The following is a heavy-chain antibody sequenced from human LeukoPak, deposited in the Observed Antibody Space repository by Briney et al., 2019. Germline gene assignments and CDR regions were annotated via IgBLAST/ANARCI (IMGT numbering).Heavy chain of an antibody. D-gene: IGHD2-2*01. Sequence: PSETLSLSCTVSGGSISSYYWSWIRQPAGKGLEWIGRIYTSGSTNYNPSLKSRVTTSVDTSKNQFSLKLSSVTAADTAVYYCTRGRIYCSSTSCDSAAFDYWGQGTLVTVSS. CDR1: GGSISSYY. J-gene: IGHJ4*02. CDR3: TRGRIYCSSTSCDSAAFDY. V-gene: IGHV4-4*07. CDR2: IYTSGST.